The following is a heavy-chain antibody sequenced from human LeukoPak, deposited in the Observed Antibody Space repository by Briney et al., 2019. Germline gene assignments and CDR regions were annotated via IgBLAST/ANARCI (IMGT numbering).Heavy chain of an antibody. V-gene: IGHV4-61*02. CDR2: IYSSGNT. Sequence: SETLSLTCAVSGASISSGGYSWSWIRQPAGKGLEWIGRIYSSGNTNYNPSLKSRVTMSVDTSKNQFSLKLSSVTAADTAVYYCAREVVIAATYDYWGQGTLVTVSS. CDR1: GASISSGGYS. CDR3: AREVVIAATYDY. D-gene: IGHD2-15*01. J-gene: IGHJ4*02.